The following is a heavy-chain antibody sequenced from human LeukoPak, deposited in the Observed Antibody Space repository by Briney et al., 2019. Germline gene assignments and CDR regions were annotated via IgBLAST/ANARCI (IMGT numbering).Heavy chain of an antibody. CDR1: GDSINSGGYY. D-gene: IGHD5-18*01. J-gene: IGHJ4*02. CDR2: IYYSGST. Sequence: SETLSLTCTVSGDSINSGGYYWSWIRQHPGKCLEWIGHIYYSGSTYYNPSLKSRTTISVDTSKSHFSLKLSSVTAADTAVYYCARVKTAPKYSFDYWGQGTLVTVSS. V-gene: IGHV4-31*03. CDR3: ARVKTAPKYSFDY.